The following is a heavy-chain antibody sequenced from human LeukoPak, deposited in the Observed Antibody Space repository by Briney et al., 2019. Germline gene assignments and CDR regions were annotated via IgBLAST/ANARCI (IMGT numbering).Heavy chain of an antibody. Sequence: SETLSLTCAVYGGSFSGYYWSWIRQPPGKGLEWIGEINHSGSTNYNPSLKSRVTISVDTSKNQFSLKLSSVTAADTAVYYCARQTLFGGVINDYWGQGTLVTVSS. J-gene: IGHJ4*02. V-gene: IGHV4-34*01. CDR1: GGSFSGYY. CDR3: ARQTLFGGVINDY. CDR2: INHSGST. D-gene: IGHD3-16*01.